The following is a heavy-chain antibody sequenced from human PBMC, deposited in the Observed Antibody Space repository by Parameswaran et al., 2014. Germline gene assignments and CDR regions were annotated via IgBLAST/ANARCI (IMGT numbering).Heavy chain of an antibody. CDR2: IKSKTDGGTT. V-gene: IGHV3-15*01. CDR3: TTNYGDEFDY. Sequence: RWIRQPPGKGLEWVGRIKSKTDGGTTDYAAPVKGRFTISRDDSKNTLYLQMNSLKTEDTAVYYCTTNYGDEFDYWGQGTLVTVSS. D-gene: IGHD4-17*01. J-gene: IGHJ4*02.